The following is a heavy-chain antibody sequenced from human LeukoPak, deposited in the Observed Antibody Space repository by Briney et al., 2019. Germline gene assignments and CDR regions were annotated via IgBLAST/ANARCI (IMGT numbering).Heavy chain of an antibody. J-gene: IGHJ6*03. CDR2: IKQDGSEE. CDR3: VRDNGYCSGGSCYHYYMDV. Sequence: GGSLRLSCAVSGFTFSSYWMSWVRQAPGKGLEWVANIKQDGSEEYYVDSVKGRFTISRDNAKNSLDLQMNSLRAEDTAVYYCVRDNGYCSGGSCYHYYMDVWGKGTTATISS. CDR1: GFTFSSYW. V-gene: IGHV3-7*01. D-gene: IGHD2-15*01.